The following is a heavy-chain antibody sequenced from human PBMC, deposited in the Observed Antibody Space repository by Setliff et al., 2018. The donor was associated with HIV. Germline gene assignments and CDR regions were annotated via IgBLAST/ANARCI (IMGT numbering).Heavy chain of an antibody. CDR1: GYKFTGHH. D-gene: IGHD5-12*01. CDR3: ARDSGVATIRKSALDY. Sequence: ASVKVSCKASGYKFTGHHIQWMRQAPGQGLEWMGRINPNMGDTQYAQKFQGRIIMTRDTSINTVYMELSSLTSDDTALYYCARDSGVATIRKSALDYWGQGTLVTVSS. CDR2: INPNMGDT. J-gene: IGHJ4*02. V-gene: IGHV1-2*06.